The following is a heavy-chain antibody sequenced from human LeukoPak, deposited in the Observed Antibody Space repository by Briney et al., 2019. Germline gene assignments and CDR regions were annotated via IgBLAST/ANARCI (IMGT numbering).Heavy chain of an antibody. CDR1: DYTFTSYG. J-gene: IGHJ4*02. D-gene: IGHD3-16*01. V-gene: IGHV1-18*01. CDR2: ISTYNGKK. Sequence: EASVTVSCKTSDYTFTSYGMNWVRQAPGQGIEWMGWISTYNGKKNYVEKFQGRVTMTTDTFTKTVYMQLRSLRSDDTALYYCARGPYYGALNPDYFDYWGEGTLVTVSS. CDR3: ARGPYYGALNPDYFDY.